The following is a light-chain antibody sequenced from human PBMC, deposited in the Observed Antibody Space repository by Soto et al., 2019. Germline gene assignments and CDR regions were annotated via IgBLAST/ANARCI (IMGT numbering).Light chain of an antibody. V-gene: IGLV8-61*01. CDR3: VLYMGSGISV. CDR1: SASVSTGYY. CDR2: STN. J-gene: IGLJ1*01. Sequence: QSLLTQKPSFSVSRGGTFTLTCGLSSASVSTGYYPSWYQQTPGQAPRTLIYSTNTRSSGVPDRFSGSILGNKAALTITGAQADDESDYCCVLYMGSGISVFGTGTKVTVL.